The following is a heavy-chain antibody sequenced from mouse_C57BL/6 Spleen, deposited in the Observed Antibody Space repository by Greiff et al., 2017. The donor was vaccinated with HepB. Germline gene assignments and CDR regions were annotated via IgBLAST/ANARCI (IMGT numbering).Heavy chain of an antibody. J-gene: IGHJ1*03. D-gene: IGHD2-3*01. CDR2: INPSTGGT. CDR3: ARKGDDAGYFDV. Sequence: EVQLQQSGPELVKPGASVKISCKASGYSFTGYYMNWVKQSPEKSLEWIGEINPSTGGTTYNQKFKAKATLTVDKSSSTAYMKLKSLTAEDSAVYYCARKGDDAGYFDVWGTGTTVTVSS. CDR1: GYSFTGYY. V-gene: IGHV1-42*01.